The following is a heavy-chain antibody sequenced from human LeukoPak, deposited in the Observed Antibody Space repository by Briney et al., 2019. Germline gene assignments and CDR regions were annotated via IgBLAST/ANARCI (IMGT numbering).Heavy chain of an antibody. Sequence: GGSLRLSCAASGFTFSSYAMSWVRQAPGKGLEWVSAISGSGGSTYYADSVKGRFTISRDNSKNTLYLQMNSLRAEDTAVYCCAKDHQASIAARGNDYWGQGTLVTVSS. J-gene: IGHJ4*02. CDR1: GFTFSSYA. D-gene: IGHD6-6*01. CDR3: AKDHQASIAARGNDY. CDR2: ISGSGGST. V-gene: IGHV3-23*01.